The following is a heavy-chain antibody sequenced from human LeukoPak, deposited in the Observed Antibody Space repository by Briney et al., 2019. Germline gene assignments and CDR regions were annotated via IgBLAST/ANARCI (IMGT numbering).Heavy chain of an antibody. J-gene: IGHJ4*02. CDR2: ITHSGST. Sequence: SETLSLTCTVSGGSISSYYWSWIRQPPGKGLEWIGEITHSGSTNYSPSLKSRVTISVDTSKNQFSLKLSSVTAADTAVYYCASLTMIVVPWGQGTLVTVSS. CDR1: GGSISSYY. V-gene: IGHV4-34*01. D-gene: IGHD3-22*01. CDR3: ASLTMIVVP.